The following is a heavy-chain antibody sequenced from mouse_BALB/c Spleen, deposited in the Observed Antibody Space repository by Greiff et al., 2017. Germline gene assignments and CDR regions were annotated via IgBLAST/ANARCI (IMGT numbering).Heavy chain of an antibody. Sequence: EVKLVESGPGLVKPSQSLSLTCTVTGFSITSDYAWNWSRQFPGNKLEWMGYISYSGSTSYNPSLKSRISITRDTSKNQFFLQLNSVTTEDTATYYCARRTTAPYYFDYWGQGTTLTVSS. V-gene: IGHV3-2*02. D-gene: IGHD1-2*01. J-gene: IGHJ2*01. CDR2: ISYSGST. CDR3: ARRTTAPYYFDY. CDR1: GFSITSDYA.